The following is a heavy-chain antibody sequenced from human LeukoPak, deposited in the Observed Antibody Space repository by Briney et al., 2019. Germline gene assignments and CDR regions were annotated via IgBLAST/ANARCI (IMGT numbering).Heavy chain of an antibody. CDR3: ARGRDFLSGYYSRFDA. CDR1: GYTFTAYD. J-gene: IGHJ4*02. D-gene: IGHD3-3*01. V-gene: IGHV1-8*02. CDR2: MNPNSDNT. Sequence: ASVKVSCKASGYTFTAYDINWVRQATGQGLEWMGWMNPNSDNTGYAQKFQGRVTMTRNTAITPAYLELSSLRYDDTAVYYCARGRDFLSGYYSRFDAWGQGTLVTVSS.